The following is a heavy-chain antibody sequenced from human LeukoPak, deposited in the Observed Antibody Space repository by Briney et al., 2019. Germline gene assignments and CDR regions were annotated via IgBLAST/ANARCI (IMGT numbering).Heavy chain of an antibody. D-gene: IGHD2-21*02. CDR2: IYYSGST. J-gene: IGHJ3*02. CDR3: ARAVYCGGDCYSGAFDI. CDR1: GGSISSYY. V-gene: IGHV4-59*01. Sequence: SETLSLTCTVSGGSISSYYWSWIRQPPGKGLEWIGYIYYSGSTNYNPSLKSQVTISVDTPKNQFFLKLSSVTAADTAVYYCARAVYCGGDCYSGAFDIWGQGTMVTVSS.